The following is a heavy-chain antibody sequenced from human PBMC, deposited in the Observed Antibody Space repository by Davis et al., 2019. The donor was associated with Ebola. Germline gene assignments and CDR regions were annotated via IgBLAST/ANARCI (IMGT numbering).Heavy chain of an antibody. CDR3: ARLHEGD. V-gene: IGHV4-31*01. J-gene: IGHJ3*01. Sequence: SETLSLTCTVSGVSPNSGDYYWSWIRQLPGKGLEWIGFIYTSGSAYYNPSLESQVTISLDTSTSHFSLKLGSVTAADTAVYYCARLHEGDWGQGTMVTVSS. D-gene: IGHD3-16*01. CDR2: IYTSGSA. CDR1: GVSPNSGDYY.